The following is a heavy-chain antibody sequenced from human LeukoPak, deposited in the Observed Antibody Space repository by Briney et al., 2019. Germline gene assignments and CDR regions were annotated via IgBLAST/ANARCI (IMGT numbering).Heavy chain of an antibody. D-gene: IGHD3-22*01. CDR3: ARDPSYYYDSSGSH. CDR2: ISSSSSYI. CDR1: GFTFSSYS. V-gene: IGHV3-21*01. Sequence: GGSLRLSXAASGFTFSSYSMNWVRQAPGKGLEWVSSISSSSSYIDYADSVKGRFTISRDNAKNSLYLQMNSLRAEDTAVYYCARDPSYYYDSSGSHWGQGTLVTVSS. J-gene: IGHJ4*02.